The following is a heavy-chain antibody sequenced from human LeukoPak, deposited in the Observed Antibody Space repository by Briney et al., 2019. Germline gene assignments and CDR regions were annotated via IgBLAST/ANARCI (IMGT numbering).Heavy chain of an antibody. CDR1: GFTFSNYA. J-gene: IGHJ3*02. CDR3: ARDFGTTVTTFGAVDI. Sequence: GGSLRLSCAASGFTFSNYAMNWVRQAPGKGLEWISYIRSSPSTIHYAHSVKGRFTVSRDNAKNSLYLQMNSLRAEDTAVYYCARDFGTTVTTFGAVDIWGQGTKVIVSS. D-gene: IGHD4-17*01. CDR2: IRSSPSTI. V-gene: IGHV3-48*01.